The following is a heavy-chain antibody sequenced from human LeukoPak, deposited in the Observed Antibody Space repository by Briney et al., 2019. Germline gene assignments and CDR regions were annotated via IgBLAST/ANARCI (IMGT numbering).Heavy chain of an antibody. CDR2: IYYYGST. CDR1: GGSVSDRSYH. V-gene: IGHV4-39*01. CDR3: ARHPHHSDYVPYIDY. D-gene: IGHD4-11*01. Sequence: SEALSLTCTVSGGSVSDRSYHWGWVRQPPGRGLEWIGYIYYYGSTSYNSSLKSRLTISIDTSKNQFSLRLTSATAADTAVYFCARHPHHSDYVPYIDYWGQGTLVVVSS. J-gene: IGHJ4*02.